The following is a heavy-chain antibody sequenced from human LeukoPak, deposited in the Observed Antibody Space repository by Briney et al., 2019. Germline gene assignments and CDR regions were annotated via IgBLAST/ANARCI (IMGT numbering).Heavy chain of an antibody. Sequence: GGSLRLSCAASGFTFSRSSMNWVRQAPGKGLEWVSFIDRDSSITYYADSVRGRFIISRDNARNSLFLQMNSLRAEDTAVYFCATYDSGRYLTYWGQGTLVTVSS. J-gene: IGHJ4*02. D-gene: IGHD6-19*01. CDR3: ATYDSGRYLTY. V-gene: IGHV3-48*01. CDR1: GFTFSRSS. CDR2: IDRDSSIT.